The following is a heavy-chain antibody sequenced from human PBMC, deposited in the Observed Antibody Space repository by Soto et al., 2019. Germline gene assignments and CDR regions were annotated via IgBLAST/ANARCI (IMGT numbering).Heavy chain of an antibody. D-gene: IGHD2-2*01. CDR1: GFTVSSNY. CDR2: IYSGGST. J-gene: IGHJ6*03. Sequence: GGSLRLSCAASGFTVSSNYMSWVRQAPGKGLEWVSAIYSGGSTYYADSVKGRFTISRDNSKNTLYLQMNSLRAEDTAVYYCARDIVVVPAFYYYMDVWGKGTTVTLSS. V-gene: IGHV3-66*01. CDR3: ARDIVVVPAFYYYMDV.